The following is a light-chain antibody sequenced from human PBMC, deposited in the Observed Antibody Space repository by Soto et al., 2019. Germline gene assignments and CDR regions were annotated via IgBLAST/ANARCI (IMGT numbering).Light chain of an antibody. CDR3: QQYDDPMCT. Sequence: EMVLTQSPGTLSLSPGERATLSCRASQSISSNSLAWYQQKPGQAPRLFIYGASSRATGIPDRFIGSGSGTHFTLTISRLEPEDFALYYCQQYDDPMCTFGQGTKLEIK. CDR2: GAS. J-gene: IGKJ2*02. CDR1: QSISSNS. V-gene: IGKV3-20*01.